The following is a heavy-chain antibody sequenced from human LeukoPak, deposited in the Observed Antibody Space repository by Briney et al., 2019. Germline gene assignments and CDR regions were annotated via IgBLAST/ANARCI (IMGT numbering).Heavy chain of an antibody. D-gene: IGHD3-22*01. CDR3: ARDSQYYYDSSGYYY. J-gene: IGHJ4*02. V-gene: IGHV1-18*01. CDR1: GYTFTSYG. Sequence: ASVKVSCKASGYTFTSYGISWVRQAPGQGLEWMGWISAYNGNTNYAQKLQGRVTITTDESTSTAYMELSSLRSEDTAVYYCARDSQYYYDSSGYYYWGQGTLVTVSS. CDR2: ISAYNGNT.